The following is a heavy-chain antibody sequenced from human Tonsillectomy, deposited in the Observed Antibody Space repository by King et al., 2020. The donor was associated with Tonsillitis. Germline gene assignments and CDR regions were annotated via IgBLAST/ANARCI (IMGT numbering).Heavy chain of an antibody. Sequence: VQLVESGGVVVQPGGSLRLSCAASGFTFDDYTMHWVRQAPGKGLEWVSLISWDGGSTYYADSVKGRFTISRDNSKHSLYLQMNSLRTEDTALYYCAKDIIYYYGSGSGFDYWGQGTLVTVSS. CDR3: AKDIIYYYGSGSGFDY. CDR1: GFTFDDYT. D-gene: IGHD3-10*01. CDR2: ISWDGGST. V-gene: IGHV3-43*01. J-gene: IGHJ4*02.